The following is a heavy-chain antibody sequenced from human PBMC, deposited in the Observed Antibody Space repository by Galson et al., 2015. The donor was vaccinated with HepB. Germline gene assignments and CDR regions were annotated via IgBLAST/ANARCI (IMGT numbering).Heavy chain of an antibody. J-gene: IGHJ4*02. CDR3: ARERFGETPDY. V-gene: IGHV4-61*02. Sequence: TLSLTCTVSGGSISSGSYYWSWIRQPARQGLEWIGRIYTSGSTNYNPSLKSRVTMSLDTSKNQFSLKLSSVTAADTAVYYCARERFGETPDYWGQGTLVTVSS. CDR2: IYTSGST. D-gene: IGHD3-10*01. CDR1: GGSISSGSYY.